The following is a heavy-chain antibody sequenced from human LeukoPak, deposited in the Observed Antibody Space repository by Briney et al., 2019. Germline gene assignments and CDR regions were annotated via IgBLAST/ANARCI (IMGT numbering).Heavy chain of an antibody. V-gene: IGHV5-51*01. CDR3: ARAAVTARIVDGFDT. J-gene: IGHJ3*02. Sequence: GESLKISCKGSGYSFTSYWIGWVRQMPGKGLEWMGIIYPGDSDTRYSPSFQGQVTISADKSISTAYLQWSSLKASDTAMYYCARAAVTARIVDGFDTWGQETMVTVSS. CDR2: IYPGDSDT. CDR1: GYSFTSYW. D-gene: IGHD2-15*01.